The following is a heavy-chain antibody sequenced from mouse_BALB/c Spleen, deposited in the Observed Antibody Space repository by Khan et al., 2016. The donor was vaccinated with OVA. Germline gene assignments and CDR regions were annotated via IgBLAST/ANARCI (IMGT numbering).Heavy chain of an antibody. V-gene: IGHV1S34*01. CDR3: SRGVAHAMDY. CDR2: ISCYNGAT. J-gene: IGHJ4*01. D-gene: IGHD1-1*02. CDR1: GYSFTGYY. Sequence: LVKPGASVKISCKASGYSFTGYYMHWVKQSHGKSLAWIGYISCYNGATSYNQKFKGKDTFTVDTSSNTAYMQCNSLTSEDSAVYYCSRGVAHAMDYWGQGTSVTVSS.